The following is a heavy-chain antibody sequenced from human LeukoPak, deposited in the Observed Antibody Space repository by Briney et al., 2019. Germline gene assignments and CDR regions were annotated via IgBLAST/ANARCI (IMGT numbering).Heavy chain of an antibody. Sequence: GGSLRLSCAASGFTFSTYGMRWVRQAPGKGLEWVAVISYDGSSKDYADSVEGRFTISRDNSKNTLYLQMNSLRAEDTALYYCTKSSAYSSRYYYFDYWGQGTLVTVSS. CDR3: TKSSAYSSRYYYFDY. D-gene: IGHD6-13*01. V-gene: IGHV3-30*18. CDR2: ISYDGSSK. J-gene: IGHJ4*02. CDR1: GFTFSTYG.